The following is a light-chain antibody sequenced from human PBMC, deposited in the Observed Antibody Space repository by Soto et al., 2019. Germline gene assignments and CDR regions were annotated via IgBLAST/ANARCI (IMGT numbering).Light chain of an antibody. CDR1: QDISNY. CDR2: DAS. Sequence: DIQMTQSPSSLSASVGDRVTITCQASQDISNYLNWYQQKPGKAPKLLIYDASNLETGVPSRFSGSGSGTDFTFTISSLQPEDIATDYCQQYDNLLSGWTFGQGTKVEIK. CDR3: QQYDNLLSGWT. V-gene: IGKV1-33*01. J-gene: IGKJ1*01.